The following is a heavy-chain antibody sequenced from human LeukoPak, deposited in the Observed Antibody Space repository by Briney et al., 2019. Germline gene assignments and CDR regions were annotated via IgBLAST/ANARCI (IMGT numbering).Heavy chain of an antibody. CDR3: AKEDLRDYDFWSGYTKHYFDY. V-gene: IGHV3-23*01. CDR2: ISGSGGST. D-gene: IGHD3-3*01. CDR1: GFTFSSYA. J-gene: IGHJ4*02. Sequence: GGSLRLSCAASGFTFSSYAMSWVRQPPGKGQEWVSGISGSGGSTYYADSVKGRFTISRDNSKNTLYLQMNSLRAEDTAVYYCAKEDLRDYDFWSGYTKHYFDYWGQGTLVAVSS.